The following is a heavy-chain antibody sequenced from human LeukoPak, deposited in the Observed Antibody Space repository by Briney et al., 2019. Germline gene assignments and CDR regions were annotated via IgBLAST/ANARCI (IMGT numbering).Heavy chain of an antibody. Sequence: GGSLRLSCVASGFTFSIYWMSWVRQTPGKGLECVANIKQDGSEKYYVDSVKGRFTISRDNSKNSLFLQMNSLTAEDTAVYYCARDPYSGAYGDTYYYFMDVWGKGTTVTISS. CDR3: ARDPYSGAYGDTYYYFMDV. CDR1: GFTFSIYW. J-gene: IGHJ6*03. V-gene: IGHV3-7*01. CDR2: IKQDGSEK. D-gene: IGHD1-26*01.